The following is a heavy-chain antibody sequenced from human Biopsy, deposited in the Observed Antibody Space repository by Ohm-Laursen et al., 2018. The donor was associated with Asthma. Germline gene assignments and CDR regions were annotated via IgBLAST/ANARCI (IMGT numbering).Heavy chain of an antibody. CDR3: ARCQVGYSSGWSLLLKKIYYSGMDA. CDR1: GGTFSNFA. V-gene: IGHV1-69*13. J-gene: IGHJ6*02. D-gene: IGHD6-19*01. CDR2: IMTVFGTT. Sequence: VASVKVSCKSPGGTFSNFAISWVRQAPGQGLEWLGGIMTVFGTTNYAQKFQGRVTITADESTSTAYMEVTSLRSEDTAIYYCARCQVGYSSGWSLLLKKIYYSGMDAWGQGTAVTVSS.